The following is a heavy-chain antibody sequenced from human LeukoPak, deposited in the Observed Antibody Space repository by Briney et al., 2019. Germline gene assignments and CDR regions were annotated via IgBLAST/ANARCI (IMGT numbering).Heavy chain of an antibody. J-gene: IGHJ6*03. CDR3: ARSPIDYYYYMDV. CDR1: GYRFTSYW. Sequence: NHGESLKISCKCSGYRFTSYWIGWVRPMPGKGLEWMGIIYPGDSDTRYSPSFQGQVTISADKSISTAYLQWSSLKASDTAMYYCARSPIDYYYYMDVWGKGTTVTVSS. CDR2: IYPGDSDT. V-gene: IGHV5-51*01.